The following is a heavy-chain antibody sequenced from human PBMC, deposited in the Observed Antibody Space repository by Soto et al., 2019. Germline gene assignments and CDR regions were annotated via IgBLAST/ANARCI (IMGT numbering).Heavy chain of an antibody. J-gene: IGHJ5*02. CDR2: IWYDGSEK. D-gene: IGHD4-17*01. Sequence: QEQLVESGGGVVQPGRSLRLSCAASGFTFRSHGMHWVRQAPGKGLEWVAVIWYDGSEKYYADAVKGRFTISRDNSQNMVYLQMNSLRVEDTAVYYCARWGDYKRTDLWGQGTLVTVSS. CDR1: GFTFRSHG. CDR3: ARWGDYKRTDL. V-gene: IGHV3-33*01.